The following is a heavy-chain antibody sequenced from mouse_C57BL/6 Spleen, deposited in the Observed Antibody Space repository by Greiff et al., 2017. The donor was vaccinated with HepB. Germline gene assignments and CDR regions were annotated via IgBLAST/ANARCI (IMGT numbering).Heavy chain of an antibody. J-gene: IGHJ1*03. V-gene: IGHV2-5*01. CDR1: GFSLTSYG. CDR2: IWRGGST. Sequence: QVQLQQSGPGLVQPSQSLSITCTVSGFSLTSYGVHWVRQSPGKGLEWQGVIWRGGSTDYNAAFMSRLSITKDNSKSQVFFKMNSLQADDTAIYYCARGDYGSRTGYFDVWGTGTTVTVSS. CDR3: ARGDYGSRTGYFDV. D-gene: IGHD1-1*01.